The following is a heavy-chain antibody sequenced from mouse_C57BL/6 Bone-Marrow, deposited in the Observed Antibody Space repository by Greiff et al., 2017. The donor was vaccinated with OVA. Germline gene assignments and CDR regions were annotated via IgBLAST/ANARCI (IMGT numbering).Heavy chain of an antibody. J-gene: IGHJ2*01. CDR1: GYAFTNYL. V-gene: IGHV1-54*01. CDR3: ARRSSPTVVATS. D-gene: IGHD1-1*01. CDR2: INPGSGGT. Sequence: VQLQQSGAELVRPGTSVKVSCKASGYAFTNYLIEWVKQRPGQGLEWIGVINPGSGGTNYNEKFKGKATLTADKSSSTAYMQLSSLTSEDSAVYFCARRSSPTVVATSWGQGTTLTVSS.